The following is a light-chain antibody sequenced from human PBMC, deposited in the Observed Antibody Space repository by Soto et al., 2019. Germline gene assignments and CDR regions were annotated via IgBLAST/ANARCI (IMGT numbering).Light chain of an antibody. CDR1: QSVTNNY. CDR3: QQYGSSPPSIT. CDR2: GAS. V-gene: IGKV3-20*01. Sequence: EIVLTQPPGTLSLSPGERATLSCRASQSVTNNYLAWYQQKPGQAPRLLIYGASSRATGIPDRFSGSGSGTDFTLTISRLEPEDFAVYYCQQYGSSPPSITFGQGKRLEIK. J-gene: IGKJ5*01.